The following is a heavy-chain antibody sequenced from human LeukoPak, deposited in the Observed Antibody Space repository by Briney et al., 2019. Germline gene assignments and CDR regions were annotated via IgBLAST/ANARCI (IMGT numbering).Heavy chain of an antibody. D-gene: IGHD6-13*01. J-gene: IGHJ6*03. V-gene: IGHV1-18*01. CDR1: GYTFTSYG. Sequence: AASVKVSCKASGYTFTSYGISWVRQAPGQGLEWMGWISAYNGNTNYAQKLQGRVTMTTDTSTSTAYMELRSLRSDDTAVYYCARAYSSSWYIHHYYMDVWGKGTTVTVSS. CDR2: ISAYNGNT. CDR3: ARAYSSSWYIHHYYMDV.